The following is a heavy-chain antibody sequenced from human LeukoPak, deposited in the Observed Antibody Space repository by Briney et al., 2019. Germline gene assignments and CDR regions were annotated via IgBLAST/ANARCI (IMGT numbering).Heavy chain of an antibody. Sequence: RASVKVSCKASGGTFSSYAISWVRQAPGQGLEWMGWINPNSGGTNYAQKFQGRVTMTRDMSISTAYMELSRLRSDDTAVYYCAREEYGSGDPFFDYWGQGTLVTVSS. CDR3: AREEYGSGDPFFDY. CDR2: INPNSGGT. J-gene: IGHJ4*02. CDR1: GGTFSSYA. D-gene: IGHD3-10*01. V-gene: IGHV1-2*02.